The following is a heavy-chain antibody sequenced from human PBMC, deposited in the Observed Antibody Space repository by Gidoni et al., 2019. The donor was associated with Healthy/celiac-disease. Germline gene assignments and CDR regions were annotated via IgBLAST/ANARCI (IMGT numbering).Heavy chain of an antibody. J-gene: IGHJ5*02. CDR3: ARERPPGTTPPSWFDP. Sequence: AEVKKPGASVKVSCKASGYTFTRYYMHWVRQAPGQGLEWMGIINPSGGSTSYAQKFQGRVTMTRDTSTSTVYMELSSLRSEDTAVYYCARERPPGTTPPSWFDPWGQGTLVTVSS. CDR2: INPSGGST. V-gene: IGHV1-46*01. D-gene: IGHD2-2*01. CDR1: GYTFTRYY.